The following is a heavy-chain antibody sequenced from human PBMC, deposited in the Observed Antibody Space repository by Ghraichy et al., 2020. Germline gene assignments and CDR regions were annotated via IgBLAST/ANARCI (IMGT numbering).Heavy chain of an antibody. CDR1: GGSFRGYY. J-gene: IGHJ6*02. V-gene: IGHV4-34*01. CDR3: ARLTTGTPNYYYYYGMDV. CDR2: INHSGST. D-gene: IGHD1-1*01. Sequence: SETLSLTCAVYGGSFRGYYWSWIRQPQGKGLEWIVEINHSGSTNYNPSLKSRVTISVDTSKNQFSPKLSSVTAADTAVYYCARLTTGTPNYYYYYGMDVWGQGTTVTVSS.